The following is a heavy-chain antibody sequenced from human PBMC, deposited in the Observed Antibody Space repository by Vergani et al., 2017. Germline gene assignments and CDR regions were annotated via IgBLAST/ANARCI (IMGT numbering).Heavy chain of an antibody. CDR1: GYTFTTYG. CDR2: ISAYNGDA. D-gene: IGHD1-26*01. V-gene: IGHV1-18*01. CDR3: ARGLLKIEGVNSNWFDP. Sequence: QIQLVQSGAEVKKPGASVKVSCKASGYTFTTYGISWVRQAPGQGLEWMGWISAYNGDANYAQKLQGRVTMTTDTSTSTAYMELRSLRSDDTAVYYCARGLLKIEGVNSNWFDPWGQGTLVTVSS. J-gene: IGHJ5*02.